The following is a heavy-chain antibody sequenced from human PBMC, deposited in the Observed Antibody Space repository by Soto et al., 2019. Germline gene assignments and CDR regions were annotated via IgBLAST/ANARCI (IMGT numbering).Heavy chain of an antibody. V-gene: IGHV4-34*01. D-gene: IGHD2-2*01. CDR1: GGSFSGYY. Sequence: SETLSLTCAVYGGSFSGYYWSWIRQPPGKGLEWIGEINHSGSTNYNPSLKSRVTISVDTSKNQFSLKLSSVTAADTAVYYCARDVPVPPATPNNWFDPWGQGTPVTVSS. CDR2: INHSGST. J-gene: IGHJ5*02. CDR3: ARDVPVPPATPNNWFDP.